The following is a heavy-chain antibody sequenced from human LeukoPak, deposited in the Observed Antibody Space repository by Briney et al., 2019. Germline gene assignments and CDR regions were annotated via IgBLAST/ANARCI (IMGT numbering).Heavy chain of an antibody. V-gene: IGHV4-34*01. Sequence: SETLSLTCAVYGGSFSGYYWSWIRQPPGKGLEWIGEINHSGSTNYNPSLKSRVTISVDTSKNQFSLKLSSVTAADTAVYYCARIFSLYVWGSYSPNRVFDYWGQGTLVTVSS. CDR1: GGSFSGYY. J-gene: IGHJ4*02. CDR3: ARIFSLYVWGSYSPNRVFDY. CDR2: INHSGST. D-gene: IGHD3-16*01.